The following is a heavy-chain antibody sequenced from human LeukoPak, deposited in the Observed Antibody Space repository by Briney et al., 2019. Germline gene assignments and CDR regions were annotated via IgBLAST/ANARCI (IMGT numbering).Heavy chain of an antibody. CDR2: ISYDGSNK. CDR3: ARSLNVDTAMDDY. D-gene: IGHD5-18*01. Sequence: GGSLRLSCAASGFTFSSYAMHWVRQAPGKGLEWVAVISYDGSNKYYADSVKGRFTISRDNSKNTLYLQMNSLRAEDTAVYYCARSLNVDTAMDDYWGQGTLVTVSS. J-gene: IGHJ4*02. CDR1: GFTFSSYA. V-gene: IGHV3-30-3*01.